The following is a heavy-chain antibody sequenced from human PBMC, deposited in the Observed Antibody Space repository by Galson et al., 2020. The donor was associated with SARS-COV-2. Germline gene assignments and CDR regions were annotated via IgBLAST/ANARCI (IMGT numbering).Heavy chain of an antibody. V-gene: IGHV3-23*01. Sequence: GESLKISCAASGFTFSSYAMSWVRQAPGKGLEWVSAISGSGGSTYYADSVKGRFTISRDNSKNTLYLQMNSLRAEDTAVYYCAKRSYYDILTGYEPDYYYYGMDVWGQGTTVTVSS. CDR3: AKRSYYDILTGYEPDYYYYGMDV. D-gene: IGHD3-9*01. CDR2: ISGSGGST. CDR1: GFTFSSYA. J-gene: IGHJ6*02.